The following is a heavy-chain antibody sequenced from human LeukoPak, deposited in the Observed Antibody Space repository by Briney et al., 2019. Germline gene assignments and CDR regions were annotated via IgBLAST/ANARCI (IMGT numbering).Heavy chain of an antibody. CDR1: GGSISSSSYY. J-gene: IGHJ4*02. CDR3: ARKRLRFWDQNRKSSSSPFDY. Sequence: PSETLSLTCTVSGGSISSSSYYWGWIRQPPGKGLEWIGSIYYSGSTYYNPSLKSRVTISVDTSKNQFSPKLSSVTAADTAVYYCARKRLRFWDQNRKSSSSPFDYWGQGTLVTVSS. V-gene: IGHV4-39*07. D-gene: IGHD6-6*01. CDR2: IYYSGST.